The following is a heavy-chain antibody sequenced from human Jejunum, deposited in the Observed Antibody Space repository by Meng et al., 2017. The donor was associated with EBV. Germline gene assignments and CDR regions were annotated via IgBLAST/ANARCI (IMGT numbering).Heavy chain of an antibody. CDR2: IHHSGST. CDR3: ARDRGVEDY. Sequence: QVQLHESGPGPVKPSKTLSLTFAVSGGSISTDNWWSWVRQPPGKGLEYIGEIHHSGSTKYNPSLKSRVTISVDKSNNHFSLKLSSVTAADTAVYYCARDRGVEDYWGQGTLVTVSS. CDR1: GGSISTDNW. V-gene: IGHV4-4*02. D-gene: IGHD5-24*01. J-gene: IGHJ4*02.